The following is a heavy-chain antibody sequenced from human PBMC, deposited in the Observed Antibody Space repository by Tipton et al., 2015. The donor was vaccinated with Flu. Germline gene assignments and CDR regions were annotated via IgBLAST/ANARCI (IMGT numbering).Heavy chain of an antibody. V-gene: IGHV4-39*07. D-gene: IGHD6-6*01. CDR3: AREGRREQLALDY. CDR1: GDSISSSSYY. CDR2: IYYSGST. Sequence: TLSLTCTVSGDSISSSSYYWGWIRQPPGKGLEWIGSIYYSGSTYYNPSLKSRVPISVDTSKNQFSPKLSSVTAADTAVYYCAREGRREQLALDYWGQGTLVTVSS. J-gene: IGHJ4*02.